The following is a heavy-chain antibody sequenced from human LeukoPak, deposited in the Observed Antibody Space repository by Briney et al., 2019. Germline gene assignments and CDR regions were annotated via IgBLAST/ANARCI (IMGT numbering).Heavy chain of an antibody. CDR1: GYTFTSYY. V-gene: IGHV1-46*01. CDR3: ARARLATYYYGSGSSFDLLIDY. CDR2: INPSGGST. D-gene: IGHD3-10*01. Sequence: ASVKVSRKASGYTFTSYYMHWVRQAPGQGLEWMGIINPSGGSTSYAQKFQGRVTMTRDTSTSTVYMELSSLRSEDTAVYYCARARLATYYYGSGSSFDLLIDYWGQGTLVTVSS. J-gene: IGHJ4*02.